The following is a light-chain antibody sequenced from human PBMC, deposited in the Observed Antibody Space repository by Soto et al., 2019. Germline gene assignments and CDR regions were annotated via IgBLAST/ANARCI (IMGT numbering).Light chain of an antibody. J-gene: IGKJ4*01. CDR1: EDISNF. V-gene: IGKV1-16*01. Sequence: DIQMTQSPSSLSASVGDRVTITCRASEDISNFLAWFQQRPGEAPQSLMFEASYLESGVSSRFSGSGYGTDFTLTISSLQPEDIATYYCQQVNSYPFTFGGGTRVEIK. CDR3: QQVNSYPFT. CDR2: EAS.